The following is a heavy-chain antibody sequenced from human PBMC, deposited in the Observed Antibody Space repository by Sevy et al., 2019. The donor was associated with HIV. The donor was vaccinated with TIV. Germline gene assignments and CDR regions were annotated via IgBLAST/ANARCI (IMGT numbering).Heavy chain of an antibody. J-gene: IGHJ4*02. CDR2: ISSSSSYI. D-gene: IGHD5-12*01. Sequence: GGSLRLSCAASGFTFSSYSMNWVRQAPGKGLGWVSSISSSSSYIYYADSVKGRFTISRDNAKNSLYLQMNSLRAEDTAVYYCARGRYSGYDYRVPFDYWGQGTLVTVSS. V-gene: IGHV3-21*01. CDR1: GFTFSSYS. CDR3: ARGRYSGYDYRVPFDY.